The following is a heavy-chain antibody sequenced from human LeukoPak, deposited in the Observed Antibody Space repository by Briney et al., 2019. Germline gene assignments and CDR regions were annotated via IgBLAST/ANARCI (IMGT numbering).Heavy chain of an antibody. CDR3: ARADCSGGSCYFGPFDY. CDR2: ISYDGSNK. Sequence: PGGSLRLSCAASGFTFSSYGMHWVRQAPGKGLEWVAVISYDGSNKYYANSVKGRFTISRDNSKNTLYLQMGSLRTEDMAVYYCARADCSGGSCYFGPFDYWGQGTLVTVSS. J-gene: IGHJ4*02. CDR1: GFTFSSYG. V-gene: IGHV3-30*03. D-gene: IGHD2-15*01.